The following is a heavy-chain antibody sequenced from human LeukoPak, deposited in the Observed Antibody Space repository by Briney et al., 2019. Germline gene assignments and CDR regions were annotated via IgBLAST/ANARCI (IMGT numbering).Heavy chain of an antibody. Sequence: GALRLSCTASGFTFSTYAMGWVRQVPGKGLEWVSAISGSGGYTYYADSVKGRFTISRDNSKNTLYLEMNSLRAEDTAVYYCAKEVYYYGTGSYYSANYIDYWGQGTLVTVSS. CDR3: AKEVYYYGTGSYYSANYIDY. CDR2: ISGSGGYT. V-gene: IGHV3-23*01. CDR1: GFTFSTYA. D-gene: IGHD3-10*01. J-gene: IGHJ4*02.